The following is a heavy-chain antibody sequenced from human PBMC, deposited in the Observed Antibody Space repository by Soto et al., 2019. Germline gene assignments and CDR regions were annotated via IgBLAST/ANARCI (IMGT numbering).Heavy chain of an antibody. CDR3: ARPHDYDLYYRDV. CDR1: GYTFTGYY. V-gene: IGHV1-2*04. J-gene: IGHJ6*03. CDR2: INPNSGGT. Sequence: ASVKVSCKASGYTFTGYYMHWVRQAPGQGLEWMGWINPNSGGTNYAQKFQGWVTMTRDTSISTAYMELSRLRSDDTAVYYCARPHDYDLYYRDVWGKGTTVTVSS.